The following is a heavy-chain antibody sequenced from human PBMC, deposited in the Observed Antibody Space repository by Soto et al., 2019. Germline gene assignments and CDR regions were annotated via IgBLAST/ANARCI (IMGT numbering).Heavy chain of an antibody. D-gene: IGHD1-1*01. CDR2: INPNSGAT. CDR1: AYTFTGYY. Sequence: ASVKVSCKASAYTFTGYYMHWVRQAPGQGLEWMGWINPNSGATGYALKFQGRVNMTRDTSISTGYMELSRLTSDDTAVYYCARSGTYSGRFYXWGQGTLVTVSX. J-gene: IGHJ4*02. CDR3: ARSGTYSGRFYX. V-gene: IGHV1-2*02.